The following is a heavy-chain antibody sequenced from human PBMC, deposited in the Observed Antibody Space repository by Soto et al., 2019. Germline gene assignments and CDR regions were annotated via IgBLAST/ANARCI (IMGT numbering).Heavy chain of an antibody. CDR3: ARHAAYCKTAVCYTRWFDP. J-gene: IGHJ5*02. D-gene: IGHD2-8*01. Sequence: SDTLSLTCTVSGGSISSSSYYWGWIRQPPGKGLEWIGSTYYSGSTYYNPSLKSRLTISVDTSKNQFSLKLSSVTAADTAVYYCARHAAYCKTAVCYTRWFDPWGQGALVTVSS. CDR1: GGSISSSSYY. V-gene: IGHV4-39*01. CDR2: TYYSGST.